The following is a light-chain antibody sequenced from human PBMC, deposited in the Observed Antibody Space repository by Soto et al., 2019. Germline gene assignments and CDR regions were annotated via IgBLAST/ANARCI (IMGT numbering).Light chain of an antibody. J-gene: IGKJ4*01. CDR3: MQALQTPT. V-gene: IGKV2-28*01. CDR1: QSLLHSNGYNY. CDR2: LGS. Sequence: DIVMTQSPLSLPVTPGEPASISCRSSQSLLHSNGYNYLDWYLQKPGQSPQLLIYLGSNRASGVPDRFSGSGSGTEFTLKISRVAAEDVGVYYCMQALQTPTFGGGTKVEIK.